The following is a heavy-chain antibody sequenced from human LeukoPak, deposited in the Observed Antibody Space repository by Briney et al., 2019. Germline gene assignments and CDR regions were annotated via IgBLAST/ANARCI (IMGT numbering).Heavy chain of an antibody. J-gene: IGHJ6*02. Sequence: ASVKVSCKASGYTFTNYGISWVRQAPGQGREWMGWISGYNGNTNYAQKLQGRVTMTSDTSTRTAYMELRSLRSDDSAVYYCARHYDLLNGHYYGMDVWGQGTTVAVSS. V-gene: IGHV1-18*01. CDR2: ISGYNGNT. CDR3: ARHYDLLNGHYYGMDV. D-gene: IGHD3-9*01. CDR1: GYTFTNYG.